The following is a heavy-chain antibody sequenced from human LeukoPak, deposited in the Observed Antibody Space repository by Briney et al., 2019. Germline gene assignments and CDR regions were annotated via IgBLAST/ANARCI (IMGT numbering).Heavy chain of an antibody. CDR2: INPSGGST. Sequence: ASVKVSCKASGYTFTSYYMHWVRQAPGQGLEWMGIINPSGGSTSYAQKFQGRVTMTRGMSTSTDYMELSSLRSEDTAVYYCARDNSVEDTAWWFDPWGQGTLVTVSS. CDR1: GYTFTSYY. V-gene: IGHV1-46*01. D-gene: IGHD4-23*01. CDR3: ARDNSVEDTAWWFDP. J-gene: IGHJ5*02.